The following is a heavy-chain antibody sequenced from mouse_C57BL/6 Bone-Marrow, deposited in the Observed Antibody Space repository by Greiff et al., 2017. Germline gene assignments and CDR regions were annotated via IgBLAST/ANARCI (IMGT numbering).Heavy chain of an antibody. CDR3: ARGVRSYASSYGYAMDY. D-gene: IGHD1-1*01. Sequence: EVQLQQSGPELEKPGASVKISCKASGYSFTGYNMNWVKQSNGKSLEWIGNIDPYYGGTSYNQKFKGKATLTVDKSSSTAYMQLKSLTSEDSAVYYCARGVRSYASSYGYAMDYWGQGTSVTVSS. J-gene: IGHJ4*01. V-gene: IGHV1-39*01. CDR1: GYSFTGYN. CDR2: IDPYYGGT.